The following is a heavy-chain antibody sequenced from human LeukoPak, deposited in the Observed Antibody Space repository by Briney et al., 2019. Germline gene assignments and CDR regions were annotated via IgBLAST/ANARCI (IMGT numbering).Heavy chain of an antibody. V-gene: IGHV1-18*01. CDR1: GYTFTSYG. J-gene: IGHJ3*02. CDR2: ISAYNGNT. D-gene: IGHD2-2*01. Sequence: GASVKVSCKASGYTFTSYGISWVRQAPGQGLEWMGWISAYNGNTNYAQKLQGRVTMTTDTSTSTAYMELRSLRSDDTAAYYCARTGCSSTSCYYFGAFDIWGQGTMVTVSS. CDR3: ARTGCSSTSCYYFGAFDI.